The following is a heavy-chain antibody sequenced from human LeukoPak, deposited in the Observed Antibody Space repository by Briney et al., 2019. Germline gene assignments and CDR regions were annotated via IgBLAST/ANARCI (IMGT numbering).Heavy chain of an antibody. Sequence: GGSLRLSCAASGFTFSSYSMNWVRQAPGKGLEWVSSISSSSSYIYYADPVKGRFTISRDNAKNSLYLQMNSLRAEDTAVYYCARVSGWYDGYWGQGTLVTVSS. J-gene: IGHJ4*02. CDR1: GFTFSSYS. CDR3: ARVSGWYDGY. D-gene: IGHD6-19*01. V-gene: IGHV3-21*01. CDR2: ISSSSSYI.